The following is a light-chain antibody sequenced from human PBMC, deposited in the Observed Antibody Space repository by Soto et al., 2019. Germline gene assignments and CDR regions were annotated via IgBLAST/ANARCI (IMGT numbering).Light chain of an antibody. Sequence: DIQMTQSTSTLSVSVGDRATITCRASQTISSWLAWYQQKPGKAPKLLIYKASTLKSGVPSRFSGSGSGTEFTLTISSLQTDDFATYYCQHYNSYSEAFGQGTKVELK. J-gene: IGKJ1*01. V-gene: IGKV1-5*03. CDR2: KAS. CDR1: QTISSW. CDR3: QHYNSYSEA.